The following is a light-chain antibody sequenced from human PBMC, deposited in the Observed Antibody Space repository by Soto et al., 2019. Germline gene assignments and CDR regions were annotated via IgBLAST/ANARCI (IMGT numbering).Light chain of an antibody. V-gene: IGKV1-39*01. Sequence: DIPITQVPFSPSSSLGDRSTITFRASQSISSYLNWYQQKPGKAPKLLIYAASSLQSGVPSRLSGSGSGTDFTLTISSLQPEDFATYYCQQSYSTPRTFGQGTKVDIK. CDR3: QQSYSTPRT. CDR2: AAS. CDR1: QSISSY. J-gene: IGKJ1*01.